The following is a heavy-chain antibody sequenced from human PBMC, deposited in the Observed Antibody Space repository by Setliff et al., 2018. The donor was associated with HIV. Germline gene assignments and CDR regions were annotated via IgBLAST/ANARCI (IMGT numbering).Heavy chain of an antibody. J-gene: IGHJ5*02. Sequence: ASVKVSCKTSGYNFENYAINWVRQAPGQGLEWMGWINANSGGPTYAQAFTGRFFFSVDTAVATAYLQINNLKTEDTAVYFCARGLYGDYGGDLNWLDPWGHGTRVTVS. CDR3: ARGLYGDYGGDLNWLDP. D-gene: IGHD4-17*01. CDR1: GYNFENYA. V-gene: IGHV7-4-1*02. CDR2: INANSGGP.